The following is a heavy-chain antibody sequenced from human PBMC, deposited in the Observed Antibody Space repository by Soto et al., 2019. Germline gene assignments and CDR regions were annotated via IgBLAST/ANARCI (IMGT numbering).Heavy chain of an antibody. CDR3: AREPRQQLVLWWFDP. Sequence: QVQLVQSGAEVKKPGASVKVSCKASGYTFTSYYMHWVRQAPGQGLEWMGIINPSGGSTSYAQKFQGRVTMTRDTSPSTVYMELSSLRSEDTAVYYCAREPRQQLVLWWFDPWGQGTLVTVSS. CDR1: GYTFTSYY. CDR2: INPSGGST. J-gene: IGHJ5*02. V-gene: IGHV1-46*01. D-gene: IGHD6-13*01.